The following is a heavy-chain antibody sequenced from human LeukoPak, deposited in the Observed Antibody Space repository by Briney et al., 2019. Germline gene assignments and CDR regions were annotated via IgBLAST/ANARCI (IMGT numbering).Heavy chain of an antibody. Sequence: SQTLSLTCTVSGGSISSGGYYWRWIRQHPGKGLEWIGYIYYSGSTYYNPSLKSRVTISVDTSKNQFSLKLSSVTAADTAVYYCARGGYCSSTSCQIFDYWGQGTLVTVSA. V-gene: IGHV4-31*03. D-gene: IGHD2-2*01. J-gene: IGHJ4*02. CDR2: IYYSGST. CDR1: GGSISSGGYY. CDR3: ARGGYCSSTSCQIFDY.